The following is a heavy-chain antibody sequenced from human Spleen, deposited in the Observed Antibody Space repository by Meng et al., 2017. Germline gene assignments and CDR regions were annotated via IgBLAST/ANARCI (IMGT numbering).Heavy chain of an antibody. CDR1: GYTFTSYA. Sequence: VQFVESGAEVKKPGASVKVSCKASGYTFTSYAMHWVRQAPGQRLEWMGWINAGDGNTKYSQKFQGRVTITRDTSASTAYMELSSLRSEDTAVYYCARTRTYYDILTGHFDYWGQGTLVTVSS. D-gene: IGHD3-9*01. V-gene: IGHV1-3*01. CDR2: INAGDGNT. CDR3: ARTRTYYDILTGHFDY. J-gene: IGHJ4*02.